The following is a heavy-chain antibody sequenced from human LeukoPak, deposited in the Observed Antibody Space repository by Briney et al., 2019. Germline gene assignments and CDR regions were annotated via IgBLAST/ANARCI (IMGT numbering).Heavy chain of an antibody. J-gene: IGHJ4*02. CDR2: IWYDGSNK. CDR1: GFTFSSYG. V-gene: IGHV3-33*01. D-gene: IGHD3-22*01. CDR3: ATDRCDYGSSGYFDY. Sequence: GGSLRLSCAASGFTFSSYGMHWVRQAPGKGLEWVAVIWYDGSNKYYADSVKGRFTISRDNSKNTLYLQMNSLRAEDTAVYYCATDRCDYGSSGYFDYWGQGTLVTVSS.